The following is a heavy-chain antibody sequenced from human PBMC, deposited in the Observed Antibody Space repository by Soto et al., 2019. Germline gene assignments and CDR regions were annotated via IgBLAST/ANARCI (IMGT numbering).Heavy chain of an antibody. Sequence: ASVKVSCKASGYTFTSYAMHWVRQAPGQRLEWMGWINAGNGNTKYSQKFQGRVTITRDTSASTAYMELSSLRSEDTAVYYCARGWDIVVVPAAGPFGYWGQGTLVTVSS. CDR1: GYTFTSYA. CDR2: INAGNGNT. J-gene: IGHJ4*02. D-gene: IGHD2-2*01. V-gene: IGHV1-3*01. CDR3: ARGWDIVVVPAAGPFGY.